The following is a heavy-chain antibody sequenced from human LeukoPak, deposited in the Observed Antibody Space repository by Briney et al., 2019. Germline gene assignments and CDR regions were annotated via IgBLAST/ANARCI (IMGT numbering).Heavy chain of an antibody. D-gene: IGHD3-3*01. CDR1: GYTFTGYY. V-gene: IGHV1-2*02. Sequence: GASVKVSCKASGYTFTGYYMHWVRQAPGQGLEWMGWINPNSGGTNYAQKFQGRVTMTRDTSTSTVYMELSSLRSEDTAVYYCAREANIRFLEWLLEPFDYWGQGTLVTVSS. CDR3: AREANIRFLEWLLEPFDY. CDR2: INPNSGGT. J-gene: IGHJ4*02.